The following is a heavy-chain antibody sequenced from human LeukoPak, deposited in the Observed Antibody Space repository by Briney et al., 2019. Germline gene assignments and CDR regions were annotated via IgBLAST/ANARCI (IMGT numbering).Heavy chain of an antibody. CDR1: GFTFSSYA. CDR3: ARGGSPVLRFLEWLPDAFDI. CDR2: ISYDGSNK. D-gene: IGHD3-3*01. J-gene: IGHJ3*02. Sequence: GGSLRLSCAASGFTFSSYAMHWVRQAPGKGLEWVAVISYDGSNKYYADSVKGRFTITRDNSKNTLYLQMNSLRAEDTAVYYCARGGSPVLRFLEWLPDAFDIWGQGTMVTVSS. V-gene: IGHV3-30-3*01.